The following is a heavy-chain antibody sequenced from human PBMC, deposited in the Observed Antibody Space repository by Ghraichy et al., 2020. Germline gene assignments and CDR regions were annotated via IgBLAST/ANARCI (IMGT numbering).Heavy chain of an antibody. D-gene: IGHD7-27*01. CDR2: ISAYNGNT. CDR3: ARESPPTGDKDYYYMDV. CDR1: GYTFTSYG. V-gene: IGHV1-18*01. Sequence: ASVKVSCKASGYTFTSYGISWVRQAPGQGLEWMGWISAYNGNTNYAQKLQGRVTMTTDTSTSTAYMELRSLRSDDTAVYYCARESPPTGDKDYYYMDVWGKGTTVTVSS. J-gene: IGHJ6*03.